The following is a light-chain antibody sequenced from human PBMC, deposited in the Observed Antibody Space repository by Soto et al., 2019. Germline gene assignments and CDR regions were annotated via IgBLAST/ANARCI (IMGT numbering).Light chain of an antibody. CDR1: SSDVGGYDY. V-gene: IGLV2-14*03. J-gene: IGLJ3*02. CDR3: NAYSTGSTPLG. CDR2: DVN. Sequence: QSALTQPASVSGSPGQSITISCTGTSSDVGGYDYVSWYQQHPCQAHRLMIYDVNDPPSGVSNRFSGSDSGNTASLTSSGLQAEEEAEYYCNAYSTGSTPLGFGGGAKLTVL.